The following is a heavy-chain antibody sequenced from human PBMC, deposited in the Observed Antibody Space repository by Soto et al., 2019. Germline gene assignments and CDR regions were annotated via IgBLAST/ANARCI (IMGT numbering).Heavy chain of an antibody. CDR3: ARDIGGKMGALFGY. J-gene: IGHJ4*02. CDR2: ISAYNGNT. D-gene: IGHD1-26*01. V-gene: IGHV1-18*04. Sequence: GSVKVSCKASGYTFTSYGISWVRQAPGQGLEWMGWISAYNGNTNYAQKLQGRVTMTTDTSTSTAYMELRSLRSDDTAVYYCARDIGGKMGALFGYWGQGTLVTVSS. CDR1: GYTFTSYG.